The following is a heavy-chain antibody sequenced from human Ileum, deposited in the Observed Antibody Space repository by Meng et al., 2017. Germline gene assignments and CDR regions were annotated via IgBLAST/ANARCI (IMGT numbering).Heavy chain of an antibody. Sequence: SETLSLTCAVSGYSISSGYYWGWIRQPPGKGLEWIGSIYHSGSTYYNPSLKSRVTISVDTSKNQFSLKLSSVTAADTAVYYCARGCGGDCLDYWGQGTLVTVSS. CDR2: IYHSGST. CDR3: ARGCGGDCLDY. D-gene: IGHD2-21*01. V-gene: IGHV4-38-2*01. J-gene: IGHJ4*02. CDR1: GYSISSGYY.